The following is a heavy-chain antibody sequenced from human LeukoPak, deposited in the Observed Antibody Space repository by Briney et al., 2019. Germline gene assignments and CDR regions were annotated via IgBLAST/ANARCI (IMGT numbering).Heavy chain of an antibody. CDR2: ISNGGGST. CDR1: GFTFSSYA. V-gene: IGHV3-64*01. J-gene: IGHJ6*03. Sequence: GGSLRLSCAASGFTFSSYAMHWVRQAPGKGLEYVSAISNGGGSTHYANSVKGRFTISRDNSKNTLYLQMGSLRVEDTAVYYCAKGDYTRARPYYYHMDVWGKGTTVTVSS. D-gene: IGHD3-3*01. CDR3: AKGDYTRARPYYYHMDV.